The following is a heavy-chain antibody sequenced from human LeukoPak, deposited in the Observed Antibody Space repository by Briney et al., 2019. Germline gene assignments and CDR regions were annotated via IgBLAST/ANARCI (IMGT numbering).Heavy chain of an antibody. D-gene: IGHD3-3*01. V-gene: IGHV4-59*12. CDR1: GGSISSYY. CDR2: IYHSGRT. CDR3: AREGGFFRPLDY. Sequence: SETLSLTCTVSGGSISSYYWNWIRQPPGQGLEWIGYIYHSGRTNYNPSLKRRLTMSVDLSENHISLKLTSVTAADTAVYYCAREGGFFRPLDYSGQGTLVTVSS. J-gene: IGHJ4*02.